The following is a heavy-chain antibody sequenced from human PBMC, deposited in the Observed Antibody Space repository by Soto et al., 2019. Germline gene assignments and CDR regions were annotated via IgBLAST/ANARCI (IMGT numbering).Heavy chain of an antibody. D-gene: IGHD2-2*01. CDR2: ISGRGSST. V-gene: IGHV3-23*01. Sequence: PVGSLRLSCAVSGSPFKDYVMSWVRQAPGKGLGWVASISGRGSSTYTADAVKGRFTISRDNSRNTVYLQMSSLRAEDTAVYLCAKCGLVVPTAQDWFDPWGQGTLVTVSS. CDR3: AKCGLVVPTAQDWFDP. CDR1: GSPFKDYV. J-gene: IGHJ5*02.